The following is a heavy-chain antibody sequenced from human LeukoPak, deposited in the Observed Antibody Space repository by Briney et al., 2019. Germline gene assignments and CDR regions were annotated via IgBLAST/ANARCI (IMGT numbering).Heavy chain of an antibody. Sequence: GGSLRLSCAASGFTFSSDAMTWVRQAPGEGLEWVSTITGSDDTTYYADSVKGRFTISRDYSKNTVHLQLNNLRAEDTARYYCAKGPQLYSGYHPDYWGQGTLVTVSS. D-gene: IGHD5-12*01. CDR2: ITGSDDTT. V-gene: IGHV3-23*01. CDR1: GFTFSSDA. J-gene: IGHJ4*02. CDR3: AKGPQLYSGYHPDY.